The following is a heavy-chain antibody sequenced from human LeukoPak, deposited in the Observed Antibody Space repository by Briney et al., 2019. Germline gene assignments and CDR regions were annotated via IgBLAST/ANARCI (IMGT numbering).Heavy chain of an antibody. D-gene: IGHD3-10*01. CDR3: ASVRRGFREFSKYYSYYYMDV. V-gene: IGHV4-39*01. CDR2: IYYSGNA. Sequence: SETLSLTCTVSGGSISSSTYYWGWIRQPPGKGLEWIGIIYYSGNAYHNPSLKSRVTISVDTSKNQFSLRLSSVTAADTAVYYCASVRRGFREFSKYYSYYYMDVWGKGTTVTISS. J-gene: IGHJ6*03. CDR1: GGSISSSTYY.